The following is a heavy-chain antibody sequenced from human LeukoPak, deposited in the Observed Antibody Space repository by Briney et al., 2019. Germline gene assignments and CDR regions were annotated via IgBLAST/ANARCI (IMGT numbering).Heavy chain of an antibody. V-gene: IGHV1-46*01. CDR1: GYTFTSYY. J-gene: IGHJ4*02. CDR2: INPSGGST. CDR3: AREAGGQLCLDY. D-gene: IGHD5-18*01. Sequence: ASVKVSCRASGYTFTSYYMHWVRQAPGQGLEWMGIINPSGGSTSYAQKFQGRVTMTRDTSTSTVYMELSSLRSEDTAVYYCAREAGGQLCLDYWGQGTLVTVSS.